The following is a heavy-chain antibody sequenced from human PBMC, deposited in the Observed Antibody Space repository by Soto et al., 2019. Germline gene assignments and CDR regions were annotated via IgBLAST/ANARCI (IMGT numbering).Heavy chain of an antibody. Sequence: QVQLQESGPGLVKPSETLSLTCTVSGGDISTYYWTWIRQPAGRGLEWIGRIYSSGSTNYNPSLRSRVTMSVNTSKTEYSLRRSSVTAAATAVYYCASGQRFPDWFDPWGQGTLVTVSS. V-gene: IGHV4-4*07. CDR2: IYSSGST. CDR1: GGDISTYY. J-gene: IGHJ5*02. D-gene: IGHD6-25*01. CDR3: ASGQRFPDWFDP.